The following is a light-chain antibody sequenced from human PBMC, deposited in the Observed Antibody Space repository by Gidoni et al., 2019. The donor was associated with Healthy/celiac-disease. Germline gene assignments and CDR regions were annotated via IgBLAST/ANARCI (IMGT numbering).Light chain of an antibody. Sequence: DSQMTQSPSSLSASVRDRVTITCQASQDISNYLNWYQQKPGNAPKLLIYDASNLERGGPSRFSGSGSGTDFTFTISSLHPEDIATYYCQQYDNLLITFGQGTRLEIK. CDR2: DAS. J-gene: IGKJ5*01. V-gene: IGKV1-33*01. CDR3: QQYDNLLIT. CDR1: QDISNY.